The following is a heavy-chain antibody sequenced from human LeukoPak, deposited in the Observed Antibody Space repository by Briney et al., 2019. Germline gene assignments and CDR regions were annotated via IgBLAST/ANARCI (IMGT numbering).Heavy chain of an antibody. J-gene: IGHJ6*03. CDR3: ARGRYCNSTNCPYVGGFYYMDV. CDR1: GESFSGYH. CDR2: IDHSGSN. V-gene: IGHV4-34*01. Sequence: SETLSLTCAVYGESFSGYHWTWIRQPPGKGPEWIGKIDHSGSNNYNPSLKSRVTISVATPKNQISLDLSSVTAADTAVYYCARGRYCNSTNCPYVGGFYYMDVWGKGTTVTVSS. D-gene: IGHD2-2*01.